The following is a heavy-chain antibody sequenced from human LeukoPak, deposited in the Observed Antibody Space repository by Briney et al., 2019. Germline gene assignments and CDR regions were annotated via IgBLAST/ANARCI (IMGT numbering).Heavy chain of an antibody. CDR1: GYSFTSYL. V-gene: IGHV5-10-1*01. D-gene: IGHD5-24*01. Sequence: GESLKISCKGSGYSFTSYLISWVRQMPGKGLEMMGRIDPSDSYTYYSPSFQGHVTISADKPISTAYLQWSSLKASDTAMYYCARHKRRDGSDYWGQGTLVTVSS. CDR3: ARHKRRDGSDY. J-gene: IGHJ4*02. CDR2: IDPSDSYT.